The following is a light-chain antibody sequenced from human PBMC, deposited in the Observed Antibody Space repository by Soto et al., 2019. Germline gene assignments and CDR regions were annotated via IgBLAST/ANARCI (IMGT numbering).Light chain of an antibody. Sequence: DIQMTQSPSSLSASVGDRVTITCRASQSISSYLNWSQQKPGKAPKLLISAASTLQSGVPSRFSGSGSGTDFTLTISSLQPEDFATYYCQQSFTTPYTFGQGTKLEIK. V-gene: IGKV1-39*01. J-gene: IGKJ2*01. CDR2: AAS. CDR3: QQSFTTPYT. CDR1: QSISSY.